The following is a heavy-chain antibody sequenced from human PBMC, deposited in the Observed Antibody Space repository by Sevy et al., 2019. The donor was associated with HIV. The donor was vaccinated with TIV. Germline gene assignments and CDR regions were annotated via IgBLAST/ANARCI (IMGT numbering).Heavy chain of an antibody. CDR2: IKKDGSEK. D-gene: IGHD2-2*01. CDR3: ARDCSSTSCLWGMDV. CDR1: GFTFSTYW. Sequence: GGSLRLSCTASGFTFSTYWMNWVRQAPGKGLEWVANIKKDGSEKYYVDSVKGRFTISRDNAKKSLYLQMNSLRAEDTAVYYCARDCSSTSCLWGMDVWGQGTTVTVSS. V-gene: IGHV3-7*03. J-gene: IGHJ6*02.